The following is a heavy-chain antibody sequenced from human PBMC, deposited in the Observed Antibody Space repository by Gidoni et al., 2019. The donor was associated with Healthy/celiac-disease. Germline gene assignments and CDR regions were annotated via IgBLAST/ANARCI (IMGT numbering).Heavy chain of an antibody. J-gene: IGHJ5*02. CDR1: GGSISSYY. Sequence: QVQLQESGPGLVKPSETLSLTCTVSGGSISSYYWSWIRQPPGKGLEWIGYIYYSGSTNYNPSLKSRVTISVDTSKNQFSLKLSSVTAADTAVYYCARDNTMVRGVINWFDPWGQGTLVTVSS. CDR3: ARDNTMVRGVINWFDP. D-gene: IGHD3-10*01. CDR2: IYYSGST. V-gene: IGHV4-59*01.